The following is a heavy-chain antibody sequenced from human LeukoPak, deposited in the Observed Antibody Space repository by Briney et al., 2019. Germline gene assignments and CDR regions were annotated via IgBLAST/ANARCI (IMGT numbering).Heavy chain of an antibody. D-gene: IGHD6-6*01. CDR2: MNPNSGNT. CDR1: GYTFTSYD. Sequence: ASVKVSCKASGYTFTSYDINWVRQATGQGLEWMGWMNPNSGNTGYAQKFQGGVTMTRNTSISTAYMELSSLRSEDTAVYYCARFVGQLALYYYYYMDVWGKGTTVTVSS. J-gene: IGHJ6*03. CDR3: ARFVGQLALYYYYYMDV. V-gene: IGHV1-8*01.